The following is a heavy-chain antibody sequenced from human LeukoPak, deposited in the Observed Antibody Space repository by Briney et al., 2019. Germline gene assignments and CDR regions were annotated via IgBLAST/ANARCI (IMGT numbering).Heavy chain of an antibody. D-gene: IGHD2-8*01. Sequence: PSGTLSLTCAVYGESFSDYYWSWIRQPPGKGLEWIGEINHSGSTNYSPSLKSRVTISVNTSKNQFSLKLTSVTAADTAVYYCAREVVLMVYTIIPSWFDPWGQGTLVTVSA. J-gene: IGHJ5*02. CDR3: AREVVLMVYTIIPSWFDP. CDR2: INHSGST. CDR1: GESFSDYY. V-gene: IGHV4-34*01.